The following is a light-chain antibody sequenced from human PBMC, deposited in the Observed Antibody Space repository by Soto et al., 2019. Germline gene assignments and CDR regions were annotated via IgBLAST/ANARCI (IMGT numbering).Light chain of an antibody. CDR1: QSVSSSH. Sequence: EIVLTQSPGTLSLSPGERATLSCRASQSVSSSHLAWYQQKPGQAPRLLIYGASTRATGIPDRFSGSGSGTDFTLTISRLEPEDSAVYYCQQYGSSPTWTFGQGTKVEIK. CDR3: QQYGSSPTWT. CDR2: GAS. V-gene: IGKV3-20*01. J-gene: IGKJ1*01.